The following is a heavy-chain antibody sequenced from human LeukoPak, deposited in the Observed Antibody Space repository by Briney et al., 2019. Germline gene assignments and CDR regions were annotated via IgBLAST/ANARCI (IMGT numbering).Heavy chain of an antibody. CDR2: IYYSGST. J-gene: IGHJ4*02. CDR1: GGSISGYY. V-gene: IGHV4-59*01. CDR3: ARAYSTMTYFDY. Sequence: SETLSLTCTVSGGSISGYYWSWIRQPPGKGLEWIGYIYYSGSTNYNPSLKSRVTISVDTPKNQFSLKLSSVTAADTAVYYCARAYSTMTYFDYWGQGTLVTVSS. D-gene: IGHD6-13*01.